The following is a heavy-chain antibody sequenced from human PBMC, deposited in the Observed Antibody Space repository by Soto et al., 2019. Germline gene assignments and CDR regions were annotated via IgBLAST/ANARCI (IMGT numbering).Heavy chain of an antibody. CDR1: GGSINTYY. D-gene: IGHD4-17*01. J-gene: IGHJ5*02. CDR3: AREGAYGDTP. CDR2: ISYSGST. V-gene: IGHV4-59*01. Sequence: SETLSLTCTVSGGSINTYYWSWIRQPPGKGLEWIGYISYSGSTNYNPSLKSRVTISRDTSKNQFSLKLSSVTAADTAVYYCAREGAYGDTPWGQGTLVTVSS.